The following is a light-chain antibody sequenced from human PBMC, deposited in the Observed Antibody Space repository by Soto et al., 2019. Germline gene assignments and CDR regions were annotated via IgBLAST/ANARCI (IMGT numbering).Light chain of an antibody. J-gene: IGLJ2*01. Sequence: QPVLTQPASVSGSPGQSITISCTGTSSDVGGYNYVSWYQQLPGKAPKLMIYDVSNRPSGVSNRFSGSKSGNTASLTISGLQAEDEADYYCSSYTSSSTLVFGGGTKLTVL. CDR1: SSDVGGYNY. CDR3: SSYTSSSTLV. V-gene: IGLV2-14*01. CDR2: DVS.